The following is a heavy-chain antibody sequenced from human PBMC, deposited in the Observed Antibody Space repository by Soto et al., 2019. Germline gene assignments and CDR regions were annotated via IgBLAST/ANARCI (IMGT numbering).Heavy chain of an antibody. Sequence: ASVKVSCKASGYTFSNYGIHWVRQAPGQRLEWMGLISAGNGNTKYSQKFQGRVTLTRDTSASTAYMELNSLRAEDTAVYYCARDHYGQGSGWFDPWGQGTLVTVSS. J-gene: IGHJ5*02. CDR3: ARDHYGQGSGWFDP. D-gene: IGHD4-17*01. CDR2: ISAGNGNT. V-gene: IGHV1-3*01. CDR1: GYTFSNYG.